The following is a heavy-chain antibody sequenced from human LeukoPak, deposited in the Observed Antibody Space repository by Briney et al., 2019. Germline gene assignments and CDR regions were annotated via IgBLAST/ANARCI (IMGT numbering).Heavy chain of an antibody. D-gene: IGHD6-19*01. CDR1: GGSFSGYY. Sequence: SETLSLTCAVYGGSFSGYYWSWIRQPPGKGLEWIGEINHSGSTNYNPSLKSRVTISVDTSKNQFSLKLSSVTAADTAVHYCARGGYSSGWYYFDYWGQGTLVTVSS. V-gene: IGHV4-34*01. CDR2: INHSGST. J-gene: IGHJ4*02. CDR3: ARGGYSSGWYYFDY.